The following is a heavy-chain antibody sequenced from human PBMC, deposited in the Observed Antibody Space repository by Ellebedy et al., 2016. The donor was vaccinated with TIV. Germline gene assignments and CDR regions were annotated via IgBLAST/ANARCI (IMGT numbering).Heavy chain of an antibody. CDR3: AKGDRGYCSGITCYPEY. CDR1: GYSFVTNG. J-gene: IGHJ4*02. V-gene: IGHV1-18*01. Sequence: AASVKVSCKASGYSFVTNGIIWVRQAPGQGLEWMGWISADTGNTHYSERFRGRLTMTTDASTSTAYMELRRLRSDDTAMYFCAKGDRGYCSGITCYPEYWGQGTLVTVSS. D-gene: IGHD2-15*01. CDR2: ISADTGNT.